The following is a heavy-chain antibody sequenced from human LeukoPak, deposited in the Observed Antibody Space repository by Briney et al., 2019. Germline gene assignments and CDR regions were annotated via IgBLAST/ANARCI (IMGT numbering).Heavy chain of an antibody. CDR2: ISYDGSNK. CDR1: GFTFSSYG. D-gene: IGHD5-12*01. V-gene: IGHV3-30*18. CDR3: AKTGPPKYSGYDYEAPFDY. Sequence: GGSLRLSCAASGFTFSSYGMHWVRQAPGKGLEWVAVISYDGSNKYYADSVKGRFTISRDNSKNTLYLQMNSLRAEDTAVYYCAKTGPPKYSGYDYEAPFDYWGQGTLVTVSS. J-gene: IGHJ4*02.